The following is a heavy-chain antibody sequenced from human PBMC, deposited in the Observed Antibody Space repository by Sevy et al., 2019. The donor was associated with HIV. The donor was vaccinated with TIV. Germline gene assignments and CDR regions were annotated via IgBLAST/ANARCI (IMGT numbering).Heavy chain of an antibody. CDR1: GFTFCSYA. D-gene: IGHD5-12*01. CDR2: ISGGGGST. J-gene: IGHJ6*02. V-gene: IGHV3-23*01. Sequence: GSLRLSCAASGFTFCSYAMSWVRQAPGKGLEWVSAISGGGGSTYYADSVKGRFTISRDNSKNTRYLQMNSLRAEDTAVYYCAKDGKRGYSSYYYYGMDVWGQGTTVTVSS. CDR3: AKDGKRGYSSYYYYGMDV.